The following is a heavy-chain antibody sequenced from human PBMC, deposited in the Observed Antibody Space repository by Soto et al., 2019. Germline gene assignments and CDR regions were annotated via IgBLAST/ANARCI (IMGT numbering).Heavy chain of an antibody. CDR2: IYHSGST. D-gene: IGHD3-3*01. CDR3: AKGVGDFWSGYYTNYYYYGMDV. Sequence: PXASLWLTCAVCGYSISSGYYWCWIRQPPGKGLEWIGSIYHSGSTYYNPSLKSRVTISVDTSKNQFSLKLSSVTAADTAVYYCAKGVGDFWSGYYTNYYYYGMDVWGQRTTVTVSS. J-gene: IGHJ6*02. CDR1: GYSISSGYY. V-gene: IGHV4-38-2*01.